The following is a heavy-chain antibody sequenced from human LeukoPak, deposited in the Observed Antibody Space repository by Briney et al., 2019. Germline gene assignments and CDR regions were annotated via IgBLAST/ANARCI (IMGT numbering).Heavy chain of an antibody. CDR2: IFQSGST. CDR1: GASISNNKW. J-gene: IGHJ4*02. CDR3: AQNFYYCLGF. Sequence: SESLSLTCAVSGASISNNKWWSGVRQPPGKGLEWIGEIFQSGSTNYKPSLKSRVTMSVDKAKNQFSLRVTALTAADTAVYYCAQNFYYCLGFWGPGTLITVSS. D-gene: IGHD3-10*01. V-gene: IGHV4-4*02.